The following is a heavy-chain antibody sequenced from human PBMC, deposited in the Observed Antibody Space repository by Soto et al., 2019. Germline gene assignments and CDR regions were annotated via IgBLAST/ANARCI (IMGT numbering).Heavy chain of an antibody. Sequence: QVQLVQSGAAVKKPGSSVKVSCKASGGTFSSYAISWVRQAPGQGLEWMGGIIPIFGTANYAQKFQGRVSITADESTSTAYMELSSLRSEDTAVYYCALGAVVTAHDAFEIWGQGTMVTVSS. CDR3: ALGAVVTAHDAFEI. CDR2: IIPIFGTA. V-gene: IGHV1-69*12. CDR1: GGTFSSYA. D-gene: IGHD2-21*02. J-gene: IGHJ3*02.